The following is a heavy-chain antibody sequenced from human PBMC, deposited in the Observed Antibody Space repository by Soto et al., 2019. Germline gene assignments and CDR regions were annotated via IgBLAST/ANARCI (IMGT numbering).Heavy chain of an antibody. V-gene: IGHV6-1*01. CDR2: TYYSSKWYN. CDR3: ARGFSDRPVVLAMGNWFDP. Sequence: PPPTLSLTRAISGASVSSNSAAWNWIRQSPSRGLQWLGRTYYSSKWYNDYALSEKSRITSNLDTSKNQFSLQLNSVTPANTAGNYCARGFSDRPVVLAMGNWFDPWGQGTLGTVSS. J-gene: IGHJ5*02. D-gene: IGHD6-6*01. CDR1: GASVSSNSAA.